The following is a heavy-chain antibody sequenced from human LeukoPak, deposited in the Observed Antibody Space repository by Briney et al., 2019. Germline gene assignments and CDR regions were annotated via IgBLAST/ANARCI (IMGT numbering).Heavy chain of an antibody. V-gene: IGHV3-74*01. J-gene: IGHJ4*02. D-gene: IGHD1-7*01. Sequence: GGSLRLSCAGSGFTFSNTWMHWVRHAPGEGLGWVSRIDSNGNTINYADSVKGRFTTSRDNARNTLYLQMNGLRVEDTALYFCATAGNYRFDNWGQGTLVTVSS. CDR2: IDSNGNTI. CDR1: GFTFSNTW. CDR3: ATAGNYRFDN.